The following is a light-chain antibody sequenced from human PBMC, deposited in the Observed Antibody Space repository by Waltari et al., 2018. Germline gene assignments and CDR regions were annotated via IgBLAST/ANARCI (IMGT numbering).Light chain of an antibody. CDR2: AVF. CDR1: QDISNN. V-gene: IGKV1-39*01. Sequence: DIQMTQSPSSLSASVGGRVTITCRASQDISNNLNLYQQKPGKAPDLLIFAVFTLQSGVPSRFSGSGSGTEFTLTISSLQPEDSATYYCQQSYTIPMYTFGQVTKLEIK. J-gene: IGKJ2*01. CDR3: QQSYTIPMYT.